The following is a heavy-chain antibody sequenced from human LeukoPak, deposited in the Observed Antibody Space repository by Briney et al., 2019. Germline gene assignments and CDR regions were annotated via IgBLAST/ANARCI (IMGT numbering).Heavy chain of an antibody. J-gene: IGHJ4*02. CDR3: ASTSRLSRLTMATTPNLDY. V-gene: IGHV4-61*02. Sequence: SQTLSLTCTVSGGSISSGSYYWSWIRQPAGKGLEWIGRIYTSGSTNYNPSLKSRVTISVDTSKNQFSLKLSSVTAADTAVYYCASTSRLSRLTMATTPNLDYWGQGTLVTVSS. D-gene: IGHD5-24*01. CDR2: IYTSGST. CDR1: GGSISSGSYY.